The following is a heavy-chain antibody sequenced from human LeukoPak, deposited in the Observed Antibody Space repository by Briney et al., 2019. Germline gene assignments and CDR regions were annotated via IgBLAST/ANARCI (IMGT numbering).Heavy chain of an antibody. CDR2: IYHSGST. Sequence: PSETLSLTCAVSGGSISSGGYSWSWIRQPPGKGLEWIGYIYHSGSTYYNPSLKSRVTISVDRPKNQFSLKLSSVTAADTAVYYCASHYYDSSGYYQEYFQHWGQGTLVTVSS. CDR1: GGSISSGGYS. J-gene: IGHJ1*01. V-gene: IGHV4-30-2*01. CDR3: ASHYYDSSGYYQEYFQH. D-gene: IGHD3-22*01.